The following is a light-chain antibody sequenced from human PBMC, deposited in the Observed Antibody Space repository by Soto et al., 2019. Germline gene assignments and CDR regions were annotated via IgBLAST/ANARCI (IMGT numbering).Light chain of an antibody. J-gene: IGKJ4*01. Sequence: EIVMTQSPATLSVSPGEIATLSCRASQSINSKLAWYQQKPGQAPRPLIYGASIRATGIPARFSGSGSGTEFTLTISSLQSEDLAVYYCQEYNHWHPITFGGGTKVEIK. V-gene: IGKV3-15*01. CDR2: GAS. CDR3: QEYNHWHPIT. CDR1: QSINSK.